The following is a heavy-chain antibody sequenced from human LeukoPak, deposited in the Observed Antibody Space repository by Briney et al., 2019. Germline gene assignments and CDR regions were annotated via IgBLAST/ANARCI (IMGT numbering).Heavy chain of an antibody. CDR3: ARVGYSSSWYPAFDI. V-gene: IGHV3-20*04. CDR2: INWNGGST. Sequence: PGGSLRLSCAASGFTFDDYGMSWVRQAPGKGLEWVSGINWNGGSTGYADSVKGRFTISRDNAKNSLYLQMNSLRAEDTALYYCARVGYSSSWYPAFDIWGQGTMVTVSS. CDR1: GFTFDDYG. J-gene: IGHJ3*02. D-gene: IGHD6-13*01.